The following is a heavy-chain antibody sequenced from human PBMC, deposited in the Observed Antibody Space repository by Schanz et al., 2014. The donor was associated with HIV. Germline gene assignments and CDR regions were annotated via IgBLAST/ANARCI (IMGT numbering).Heavy chain of an antibody. J-gene: IGHJ4*02. CDR3: IRGVPRGSSTGPALRF. V-gene: IGHV3-74*02. CDR2: INSDGRFI. Sequence: EVQLLDSGGGLVQPGGSLRLSCEASGFTFNNYWMHWVRQVTGKGLVWVSRINSDGRFINYADSVRGRFTISRDNAKNTLYLQMSSLRVEDTAVYYCIRGVPRGSSTGPALRFWGQGALVTVSS. CDR1: GFTFNNYW. D-gene: IGHD2-2*01.